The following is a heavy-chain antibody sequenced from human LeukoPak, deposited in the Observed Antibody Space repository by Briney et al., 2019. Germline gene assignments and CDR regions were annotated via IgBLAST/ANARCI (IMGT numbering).Heavy chain of an antibody. V-gene: IGHV1-69*13. Sequence: SVKVSCKASGGTFSSYAISWVRQAPGQGLEWMGGIIPIFGTANYAQKFQGRVTITADESTSTAYMELSSLRSEDTAVYYCARVLVVVPAAIPYDAFDIWGQGTMVTVSS. J-gene: IGHJ3*02. D-gene: IGHD2-2*01. CDR3: ARVLVVVPAAIPYDAFDI. CDR1: GGTFSSYA. CDR2: IIPIFGTA.